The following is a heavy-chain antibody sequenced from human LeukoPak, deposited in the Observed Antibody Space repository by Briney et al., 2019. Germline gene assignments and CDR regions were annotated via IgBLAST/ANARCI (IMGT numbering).Heavy chain of an antibody. J-gene: IGHJ2*01. CDR3: ARSPSYCSSTSRLLIDWYFDL. V-gene: IGHV1-2*02. Sequence: GASVKVSCKASGYTFTGYYMHWVRQAPGQGLEWMGWINPNSGGTNYAQKFQGRVTMTRDTSISTAYMELSRLRSDDTAVYYCARSPSYCSSTSRLLIDWYFDLWGRGTLVTVSS. CDR2: INPNSGGT. CDR1: GYTFTGYY. D-gene: IGHD2-2*01.